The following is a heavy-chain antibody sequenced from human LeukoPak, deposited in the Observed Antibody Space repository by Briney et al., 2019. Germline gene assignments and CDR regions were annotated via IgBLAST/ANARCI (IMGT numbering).Heavy chain of an antibody. CDR3: AKATYYYDSSNIQH. Sequence: GGSLRLSCAASGFTFSSYGIHWVRQAPGKGLEWVTVISYDGSNKYYADSVKSRFTISRDNSKNTLYLQMNSLRAEDTAVYYCAKATYYYDSSNIQHWGQGTLVTVSS. D-gene: IGHD3-22*01. CDR2: ISYDGSNK. V-gene: IGHV3-30*18. J-gene: IGHJ1*01. CDR1: GFTFSSYG.